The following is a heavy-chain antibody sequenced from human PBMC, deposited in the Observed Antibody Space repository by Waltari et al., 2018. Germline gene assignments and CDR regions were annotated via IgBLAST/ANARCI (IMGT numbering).Heavy chain of an antibody. J-gene: IGHJ4*02. Sequence: EIQLVESGGGLIQPGGSLRLSCAASGLTFRTYAMSWVRQAPGMGLEWVSAISTSGASTYYAAPVKGRFTISRDNSKNTLHLQMNSLRADDTAVYYCARVGGGNYDDSGSASRFDYWGQGTLVTVSS. D-gene: IGHD3-22*01. CDR1: GLTFRTYA. V-gene: IGHV3-23*04. CDR2: ISTSGAST. CDR3: ARVGGGNYDDSGSASRFDY.